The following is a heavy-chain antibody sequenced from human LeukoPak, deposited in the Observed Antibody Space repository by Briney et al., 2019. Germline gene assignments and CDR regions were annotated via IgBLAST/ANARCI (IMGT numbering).Heavy chain of an antibody. D-gene: IGHD2-15*01. CDR1: GFTSRDYA. V-gene: IGHV3-23*01. J-gene: IGHJ4*02. CDR2: MSGSGAGT. CDR3: ANSLTRGVLLVFFY. Sequence: GGSLRLSCAASGFTSRDYATTGGRQAPGKGLEWVSAMSGSGAGTYYAGSVKGRFTISRDNSKNTLYLQMNSLRAEDTAVYYCANSLTRGVLLVFFYCGQGTLVTVSS.